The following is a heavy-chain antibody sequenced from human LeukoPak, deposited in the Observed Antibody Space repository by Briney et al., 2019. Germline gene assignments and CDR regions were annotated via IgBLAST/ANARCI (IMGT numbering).Heavy chain of an antibody. J-gene: IGHJ6*02. D-gene: IGHD1-26*01. Sequence: SETLSLTCTASGGSISSYYWSWIRQPPGKGLEWIGYNYYSGSTNYNPSLKSRVTISVDTSKNQFSLKLSSVTAADTAVYYCARTSGSYFYYYGMDVWGQGTTVTVSS. CDR3: ARTSGSYFYYYGMDV. CDR2: NYYSGST. V-gene: IGHV4-59*01. CDR1: GGSISSYY.